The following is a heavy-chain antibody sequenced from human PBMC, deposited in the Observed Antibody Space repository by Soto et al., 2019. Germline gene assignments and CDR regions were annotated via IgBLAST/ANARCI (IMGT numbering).Heavy chain of an antibody. CDR2: ISYDGSNK. D-gene: IGHD4-17*01. J-gene: IGHJ5*02. CDR1: GFTFSSYG. Sequence: QVQLVESGGGVVQPGRSLRLSCAASGFTFSSYGMHWVRQAPGKGLEWVAVISYDGSNKYYADSVKGRFTTSRDNSKSTLYLQMNSLGAEDTAVYYCAKESDYGDPNWFDPWGQGTLVTVSS. CDR3: AKESDYGDPNWFDP. V-gene: IGHV3-30*18.